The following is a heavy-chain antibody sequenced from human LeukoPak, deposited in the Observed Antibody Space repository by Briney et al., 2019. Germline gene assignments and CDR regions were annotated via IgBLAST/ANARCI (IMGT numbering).Heavy chain of an antibody. CDR1: GGTFSSYA. V-gene: IGHV1-69*05. Sequence: PRASVKVSCKASGGTFSSYAISWVRQAPGQGLEWMGGIIPIFGTANYAQKFQGRVTMTTDTSTSTAYMELRSLRSDDTAVYYCARDLTHRRNYDNSGYQIVPAFWGQGTLVTVSS. J-gene: IGHJ4*02. D-gene: IGHD3-22*01. CDR3: ARDLTHRRNYDNSGYQIVPAF. CDR2: IIPIFGTA.